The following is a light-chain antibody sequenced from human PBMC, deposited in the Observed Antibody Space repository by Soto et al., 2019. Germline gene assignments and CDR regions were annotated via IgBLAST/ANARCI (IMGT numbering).Light chain of an antibody. V-gene: IGKV3-11*01. CDR2: DAS. CDR1: HSVNSY. J-gene: IGKJ1*01. CDR3: QQYHTSPLT. Sequence: EIVLTQSPATPSLSPGERATLSCRASHSVNSYLAWYQQKPGQAPRLLIYDASNRATGIPDRFSGSGSGTDFTLTISRLEPEDFALYYCQQYHTSPLTFGQGTKVDI.